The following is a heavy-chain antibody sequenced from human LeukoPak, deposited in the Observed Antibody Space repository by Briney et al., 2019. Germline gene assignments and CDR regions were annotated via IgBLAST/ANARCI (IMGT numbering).Heavy chain of an antibody. CDR1: GFTVSTSY. D-gene: IGHD4-17*01. Sequence: GGSLRLSCAGSGFTVSTSYMAWVRQAAGKGLEWVSVLRSDGSTQYTDSVKGRFIVSRDNSQNTLYLQMNSLRAEDTAVYFCAREGTTGHGINDQGLDYWGQGTVVTVSS. J-gene: IGHJ4*02. V-gene: IGHV3-66*01. CDR3: AREGTTGHGINDQGLDY. CDR2: LRSDGST.